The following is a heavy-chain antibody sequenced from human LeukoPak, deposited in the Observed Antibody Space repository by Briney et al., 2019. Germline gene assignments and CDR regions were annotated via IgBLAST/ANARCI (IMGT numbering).Heavy chain of an antibody. V-gene: IGHV3-74*01. CDR1: GFTFSSYW. Sequence: GSLRLSCAASGFTFSSYWMHWVRQGPGKGLVWVSRITSDGSSTSYADSVKGRFTISRDNAKNTLYLQMNSLRADDTAVYYCARGYSRSWFDPWGQGTLVTVSS. CDR2: ITSDGSST. J-gene: IGHJ5*02. D-gene: IGHD1-14*01. CDR3: ARGYSRSWFDP.